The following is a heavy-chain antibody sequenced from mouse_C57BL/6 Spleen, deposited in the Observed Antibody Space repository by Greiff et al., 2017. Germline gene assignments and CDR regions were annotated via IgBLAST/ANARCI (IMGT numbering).Heavy chain of an antibody. Sequence: EVQLQESGGGLVQPGGSLKLSCAASGFTFSDYGMAWVRQAPRKGPEWVAFISNLAYSIYYADTVTGRFTISRENAENNLYLEMSSLRSEDTAMYYCARRESNWYFDVWGTGTTVTVSS. D-gene: IGHD5-1*01. V-gene: IGHV5-15*01. CDR2: ISNLAYSI. CDR1: GFTFSDYG. J-gene: IGHJ1*03. CDR3: ARRESNWYFDV.